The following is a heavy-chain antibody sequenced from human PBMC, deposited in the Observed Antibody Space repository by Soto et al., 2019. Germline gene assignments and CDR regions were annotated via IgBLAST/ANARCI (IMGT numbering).Heavy chain of an antibody. V-gene: IGHV1-69*01. CDR1: GGTFSSYA. CDR3: ARRGAAARYYYYSCGMYV. CDR2: SIPIFGPA. Sequence: QVQLVQSGAEVKKRGSSVKVSCKASGGTFSSYAISWVRQSPGQGLEWMGVSIPIFGPANYAQKFQGKVTITADASRSTAYMELSSLRSEDTGVYYCARRGAAARYYYYSCGMYVLGQEITVTFSS. D-gene: IGHD6-13*01. J-gene: IGHJ6*02.